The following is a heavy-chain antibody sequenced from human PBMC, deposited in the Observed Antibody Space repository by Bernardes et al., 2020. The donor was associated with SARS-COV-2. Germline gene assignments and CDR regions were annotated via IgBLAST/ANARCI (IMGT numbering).Heavy chain of an antibody. J-gene: IGHJ6*02. CDR2: ISGSGDNT. CDR1: GFNFSSYA. CDR3: ARDLTDYGGNAGLNYYYYYGMDV. V-gene: IGHV3-23*01. D-gene: IGHD4-17*01. Sequence: GGSLRLSCAVSGFNFSSYAMTWVRQAPGKGLEWVSAISGSGDNTYYADSVKGRFTISRDNSKNTLYLQMNSLRAEDTAVYYCARDLTDYGGNAGLNYYYYYGMDVWGQGTTVTVSS.